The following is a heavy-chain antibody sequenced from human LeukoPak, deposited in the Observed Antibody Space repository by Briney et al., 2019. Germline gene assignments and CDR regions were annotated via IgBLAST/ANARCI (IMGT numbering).Heavy chain of an antibody. D-gene: IGHD3-3*01. J-gene: IGHJ4*02. Sequence: AASVTVSCKASGYTFTSYGISWVRQAPGQGLEWMGWISAYNGNTNYAQKLQGRVTMTTDTSTSTAYMELRSLRSDDTAVYYCARDRTIFGVVIIAYFDYWGQGTLVTVSS. CDR1: GYTFTSYG. V-gene: IGHV1-18*01. CDR3: ARDRTIFGVVIIAYFDY. CDR2: ISAYNGNT.